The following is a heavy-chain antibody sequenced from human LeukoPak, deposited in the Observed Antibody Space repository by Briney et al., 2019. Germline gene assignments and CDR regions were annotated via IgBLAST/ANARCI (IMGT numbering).Heavy chain of an antibody. Sequence: PGGSLRLSCAASGFTFSSYEMNWVRQAPGRGLEWVSYISSSGSTIYYADSVKGRFTISRDNAKNSLYLQMNSLRAEDTAVYYCARDQRSGYYYYGMDVWGQGTTVTVSS. D-gene: IGHD3-3*01. CDR2: ISSSGSTI. CDR1: GFTFSSYE. V-gene: IGHV3-48*03. J-gene: IGHJ6*02. CDR3: ARDQRSGYYYYGMDV.